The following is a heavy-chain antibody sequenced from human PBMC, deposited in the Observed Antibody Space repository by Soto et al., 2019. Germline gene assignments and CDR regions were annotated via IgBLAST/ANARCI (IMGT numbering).Heavy chain of an antibody. Sequence: QVQLVQSGAEVKEPGASVKVSCKASGYTFTSYSMHWVRQVPGQRLEWMGWINTGNGDTKYLERFQDRVTFTRDTPASTAYMEVSSLRSEDTAVVYCVAVDMGDYWGQGTRVTVSS. CDR2: INTGNGDT. V-gene: IGHV1-3*04. CDR3: VAVDMGDY. J-gene: IGHJ4*02. CDR1: GYTFTSYS. D-gene: IGHD5-12*01.